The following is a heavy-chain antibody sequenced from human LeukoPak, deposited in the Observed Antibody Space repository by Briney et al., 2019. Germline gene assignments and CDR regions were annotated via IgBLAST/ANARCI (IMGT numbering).Heavy chain of an antibody. Sequence: ASVKVSCKTSGYTFSSHGITWMRQAPGQGLEWMGWISADESYSPKHAQKFQGRVTMTTDTSTSTAYMELRSLRSDDTAVYYCARETAGYFDYWGQGTLVTVSS. V-gene: IGHV1-18*01. CDR3: ARETAGYFDY. J-gene: IGHJ4*02. CDR2: ISADESYSP. D-gene: IGHD1-14*01. CDR1: GYTFSSHG.